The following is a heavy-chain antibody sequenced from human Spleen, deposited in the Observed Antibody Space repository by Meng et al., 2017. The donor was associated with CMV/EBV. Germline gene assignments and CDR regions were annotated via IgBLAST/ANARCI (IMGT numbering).Heavy chain of an antibody. Sequence: ASVKVSCKASGYTFTDYHIHWVRQAPGQGLEWMGWIKPNSGGTDYAQKFQGRVTMTRDTSITTAYMELSSLRSDDTAVYYCARLSPSYSSSSSVGAFDIWGQGTKVTVSS. CDR1: GYTFTDYH. J-gene: IGHJ3*02. CDR2: IKPNSGGT. D-gene: IGHD6-6*01. V-gene: IGHV1-2*02. CDR3: ARLSPSYSSSSSVGAFDI.